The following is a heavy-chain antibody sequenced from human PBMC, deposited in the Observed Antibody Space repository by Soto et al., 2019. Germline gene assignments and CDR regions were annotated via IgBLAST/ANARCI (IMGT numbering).Heavy chain of an antibody. CDR1: GYTFNTYD. V-gene: IGHV1-8*01. CDR3: ARGLFRAHYCENWFDP. Sequence: LVQSGAEVKKPGASVKVSCKASGYTFNTYDINWVRQASGQGLEWMGWMNPKSGNTGYPQKFQGRVTMTRNTSINTAYMELSSLRSEDTAIYFCARGLFRAHYCENWFDPWGQGTLVTVSS. CDR2: MNPKSGNT. D-gene: IGHD3-10*01. J-gene: IGHJ5*02.